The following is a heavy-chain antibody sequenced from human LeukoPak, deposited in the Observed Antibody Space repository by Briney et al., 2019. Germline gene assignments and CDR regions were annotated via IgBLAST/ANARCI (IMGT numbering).Heavy chain of an antibody. D-gene: IGHD2-21*02. V-gene: IGHV3-33*01. Sequence: PGRSLRLSCAASGFTFSSYGMHWVRQAPGKGLEWAAVIWYDGSNKYYADSVKGRFTISRDNSKNTLYLQMNSLRAEDTAVYYCARDPDGVVTAFDYWGQGTLVTVSS. CDR2: IWYDGSNK. CDR3: ARDPDGVVTAFDY. CDR1: GFTFSSYG. J-gene: IGHJ4*02.